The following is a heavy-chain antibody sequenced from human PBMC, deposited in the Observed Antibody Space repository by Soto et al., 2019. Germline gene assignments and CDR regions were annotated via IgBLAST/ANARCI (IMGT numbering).Heavy chain of an antibody. J-gene: IGHJ4*02. D-gene: IGHD4-17*01. Sequence: VQLVESGGGLVQPGGSMRLSCAASGFTFSSYWINWVRQAPGKGLEWVANIKQDGSEKYYVDSVKGRFTISRDSAENSVYLQMHSLRAEDTAVYYCAASPDYGPQFDFWGQGSLVTVSS. CDR3: AASPDYGPQFDF. V-gene: IGHV3-7*01. CDR2: IKQDGSEK. CDR1: GFTFSSYW.